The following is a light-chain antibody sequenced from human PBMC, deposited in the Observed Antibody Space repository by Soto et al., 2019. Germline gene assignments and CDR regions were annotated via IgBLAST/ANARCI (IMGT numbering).Light chain of an antibody. J-gene: IGLJ1*01. CDR1: STDFVSYNR. CDR2: EAS. V-gene: IGLV2-18*01. CDR3: SLYTSENTYV. Sequence: QSALTQPPSVSGSPGQSVTISCTGTSTDFVSYNRVSWYQQPPGTAPKLIIYEASNRPSGVPGRFSGSKSGNTASLTISGLHAADEADYYCSLYTSENTYVVGTGTKLTVL.